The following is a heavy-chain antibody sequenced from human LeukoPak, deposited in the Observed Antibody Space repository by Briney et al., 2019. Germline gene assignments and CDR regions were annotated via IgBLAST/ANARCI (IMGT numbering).Heavy chain of an antibody. J-gene: IGHJ3*02. CDR3: AKEGAASSGWYGDAFDI. CDR1: GFTFSNYA. V-gene: IGHV3-33*06. D-gene: IGHD6-19*01. Sequence: GGSLRLSCAASGFTFSNYAMHWVRQAPGKGLEWVAIMWDDGSNKFYADSVKGRFTISRDNSKNTLYLQMNSLRAEDTAVYYCAKEGAASSGWYGDAFDIWGQGTMVTVSS. CDR2: MWDDGSNK.